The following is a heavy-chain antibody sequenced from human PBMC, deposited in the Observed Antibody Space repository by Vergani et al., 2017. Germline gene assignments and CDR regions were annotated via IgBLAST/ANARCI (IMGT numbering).Heavy chain of an antibody. CDR3: ARDXTRGGSSGWFYVRGDYYYMDV. CDR2: INPNRGGT. Sequence: QVKLVQSGAEVKKPGASVKVSCKASGYPFTGYYMHWVRQAPGQGLEWMGRINPNRGGTNYAQRVQGRVTMTRDTSFSTAYMELSRLRSDDTAVYYCARDXTRGGSSGWFYVRGDYYYMDVWGKGTTVTVSS. D-gene: IGHD6-19*01. J-gene: IGHJ6*03. CDR1: GYPFTGYY. V-gene: IGHV1-2*06.